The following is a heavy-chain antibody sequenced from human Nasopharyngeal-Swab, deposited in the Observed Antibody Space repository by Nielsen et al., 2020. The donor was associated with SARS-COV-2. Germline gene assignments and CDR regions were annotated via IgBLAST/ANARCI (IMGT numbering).Heavy chain of an antibody. CDR3: VRITMVRGADY. CDR1: GFTFSSYA. CDR2: ISYDGSNK. D-gene: IGHD3-10*01. V-gene: IGHV3-30*14. J-gene: IGHJ4*02. Sequence: GGSLRLSCAASGFTFSSYAMHWVRQAPGKGLEWVAVISYDGSNKYYADSVKGRFTISRDNSKNTLYLQMSSLRAEDTAVYYCVRITMVRGADYWGQGTLVTVSS.